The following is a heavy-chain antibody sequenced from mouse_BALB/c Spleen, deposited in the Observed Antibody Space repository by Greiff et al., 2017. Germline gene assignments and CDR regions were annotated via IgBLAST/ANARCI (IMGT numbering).Heavy chain of an antibody. CDR2: ISSGGST. CDR3: AREGYYGSRAY. D-gene: IGHD1-1*01. CDR1: GFTFSSYA. J-gene: IGHJ3*01. Sequence: EVQGVESGGGLVKPGGSLKLSCAASGFTFSSYAMSWVRQTPEKRLEWVASISSGGSTYYPDSVKGRFTISRDNARNILYLQMSSLRSEDTAMYYCAREGYYGSRAYWGQGTLVTVSA. V-gene: IGHV5-6-5*01.